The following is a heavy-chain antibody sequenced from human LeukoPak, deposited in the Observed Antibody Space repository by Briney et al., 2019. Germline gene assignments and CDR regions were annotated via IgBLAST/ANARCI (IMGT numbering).Heavy chain of an antibody. D-gene: IGHD2-2*01. Sequence: GGSLRLSCEASGLTFSNYGMNWVRQAPGKGLEWVSYIRRSGYTIHYADSVKGRFTISRDNAKNSLYLQMNSLRAEDTAVYYCAREDCSSTSCYDPSVSDYWGQGTVVTVSS. CDR2: IRRSGYTI. V-gene: IGHV3-48*03. CDR1: GLTFSNYG. J-gene: IGHJ4*02. CDR3: AREDCSSTSCYDPSVSDY.